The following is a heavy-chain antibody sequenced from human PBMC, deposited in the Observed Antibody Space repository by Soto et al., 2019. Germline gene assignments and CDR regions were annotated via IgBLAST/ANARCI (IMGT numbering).Heavy chain of an antibody. CDR1: GFTFSNYA. CDR3: AKDASGSYHDGGGFFDY. D-gene: IGHD1-26*01. Sequence: PGGSLRLSCAVSGFTFSNYAMSWVRQAPGKGLEWVSGISGSGDNTYYADSVKGRFTISRDTSKNTLYLQMNSLRAEDTALYYCAKDASGSYHDGGGFFDYWGQGTLVTVSS. J-gene: IGHJ4*02. V-gene: IGHV3-23*01. CDR2: ISGSGDNT.